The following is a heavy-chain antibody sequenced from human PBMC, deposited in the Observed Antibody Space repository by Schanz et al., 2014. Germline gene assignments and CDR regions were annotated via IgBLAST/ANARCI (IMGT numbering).Heavy chain of an antibody. CDR1: GFAFSSYG. CDR2: INSDGTKR. D-gene: IGHD3-10*01. V-gene: IGHV3-30*02. J-gene: IGHJ3*02. Sequence: VQLLESGGGLVQPGGSLRLSCLASGFAFSSYGMNWLRQAPGKGLEWVAFINSDGTKRFYADSVKSRFTISRDNSRNTLYLQMNSLRAEDTAVYYCAKGRFGELSAFDIWGQGTMVTVSS. CDR3: AKGRFGELSAFDI.